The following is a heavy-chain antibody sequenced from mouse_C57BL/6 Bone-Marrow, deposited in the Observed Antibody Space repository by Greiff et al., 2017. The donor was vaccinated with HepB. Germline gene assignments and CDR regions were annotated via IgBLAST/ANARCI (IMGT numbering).Heavy chain of an antibody. J-gene: IGHJ3*01. Sequence: LVESGPELVKPGASVKISCKASGYAFSSSWMNWVKQRPGKGLEWIGRIYPGDGDTNYNGKFKGKATLTADKSSSTAYMQLSSLTSEDSAVYFCARRGSSGYQFAYWGQGTLVTVSA. CDR1: GYAFSSSW. D-gene: IGHD3-2*02. V-gene: IGHV1-82*01. CDR2: IYPGDGDT. CDR3: ARRGSSGYQFAY.